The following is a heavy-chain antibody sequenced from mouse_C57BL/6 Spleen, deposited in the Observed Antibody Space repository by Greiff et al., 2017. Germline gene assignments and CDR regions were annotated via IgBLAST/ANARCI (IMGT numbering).Heavy chain of an antibody. CDR2: ISYDGSN. CDR3: ARENGYEGYFDV. D-gene: IGHD2-2*01. J-gene: IGHJ1*03. CDR1: GYSITSGYY. Sequence: EVQLVESGPGLVKPSQSLSLTCSVTGYSITSGYYWNWIRQFPGNKLEWMGYISYDGSNNYNPSLKNRISITRDTSKNQFFLKLNSVTTEDTATYYCARENGYEGYFDVWGTGTTVTVSS. V-gene: IGHV3-6*01.